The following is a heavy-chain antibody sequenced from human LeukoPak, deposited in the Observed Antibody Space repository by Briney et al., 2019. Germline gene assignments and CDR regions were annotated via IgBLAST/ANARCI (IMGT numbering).Heavy chain of an antibody. CDR3: AKVSSRITISGRLDY. CDR1: GFTFDNFA. Sequence: PGGSLRLSCAASGFTFDNFAMAWVRQAPGKGLEWVSAITGSATRTYYADSFKDRFTISRDDSKTTLFLQTDSLRAEDTALYYCAKVSSRITISGRLDYWGRGTLVTV. V-gene: IGHV3-23*01. D-gene: IGHD3-3*01. CDR2: ITGSATRT. J-gene: IGHJ4*02.